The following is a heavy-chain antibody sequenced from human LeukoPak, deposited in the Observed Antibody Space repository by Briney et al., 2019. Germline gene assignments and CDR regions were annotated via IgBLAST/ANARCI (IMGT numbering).Heavy chain of an antibody. Sequence: GGSLRLSCAASGFTFSSYNMNWVRQAPGKGLEWVSSISSSSSYIYYADSVKGRFTISRDNAKNSLYLQMDSLRVEDTAEYYCARDPYSGNYGAYYYYYMDVWGKGTTVTVSS. CDR1: GFTFSSYN. J-gene: IGHJ6*03. V-gene: IGHV3-21*06. CDR3: ARDPYSGNYGAYYYYYMDV. CDR2: ISSSSSYI. D-gene: IGHD1-26*01.